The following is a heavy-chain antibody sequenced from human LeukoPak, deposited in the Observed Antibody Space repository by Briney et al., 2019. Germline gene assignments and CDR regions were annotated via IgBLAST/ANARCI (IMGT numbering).Heavy chain of an antibody. Sequence: GASVKVSCKASGGTFSSYAISWVRQAPGQGLEWMGRIIPILGIANYAQKFQGRVTITADKSTSTAYMELSSLRSEDTAVYYCARESPTLRGGNRRGAFDIWGQGTMVTVSS. J-gene: IGHJ3*02. CDR1: GGTFSSYA. CDR3: ARESPTLRGGNRRGAFDI. D-gene: IGHD4-23*01. CDR2: IIPILGIA. V-gene: IGHV1-69*04.